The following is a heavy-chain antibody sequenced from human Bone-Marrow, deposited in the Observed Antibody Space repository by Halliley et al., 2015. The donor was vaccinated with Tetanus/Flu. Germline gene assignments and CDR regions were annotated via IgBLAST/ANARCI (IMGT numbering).Heavy chain of an antibody. D-gene: IGHD6-13*01. CDR1: GGSVNSGSYY. Sequence: TLSLTCTVSGGSVNSGSYYWSWIRQPPGKELEYIGRIYYNGGTNYNPSLKSRVTISVDTSKNQFSLNINSVTAADTAVYYCARASSWTYYFDYWGQGTLVTVSS. V-gene: IGHV4-61*01. CDR3: ARASSWTYYFDY. J-gene: IGHJ4*02. CDR2: IYYNGGT.